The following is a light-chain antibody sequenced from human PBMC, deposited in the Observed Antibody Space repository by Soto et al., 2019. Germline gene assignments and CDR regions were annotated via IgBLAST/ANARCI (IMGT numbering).Light chain of an antibody. Sequence: QSALTQPASVSGSPGQSITISCTGTSSDVGGYNYVSWYLQHPGKAPKLMIYGVGNRPSGVSDRFSGSKSGNTASLTISGLQAEDEADYYCSSYTSRSTYVFGTGTKVTV. V-gene: IGLV2-14*01. CDR3: SSYTSRSTYV. CDR1: SSDVGGYNY. J-gene: IGLJ1*01. CDR2: GVG.